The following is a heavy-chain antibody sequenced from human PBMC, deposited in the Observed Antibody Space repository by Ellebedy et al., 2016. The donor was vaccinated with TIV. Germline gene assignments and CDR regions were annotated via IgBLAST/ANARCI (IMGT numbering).Heavy chain of an antibody. CDR3: AREVLASSKGGPFDI. Sequence: GGSLRLSCAASGFTLTNYWMHWVRQAPGKGLLWVSSLNTDGSTIRYADSVQGRFTISRDTAKSMLYLRMNSLRAEDTAVYYCAREVLASSKGGPFDIWGQGTMVTVSP. CDR2: LNTDGSTI. J-gene: IGHJ3*02. V-gene: IGHV3-74*01. D-gene: IGHD2/OR15-2a*01. CDR1: GFTLTNYW.